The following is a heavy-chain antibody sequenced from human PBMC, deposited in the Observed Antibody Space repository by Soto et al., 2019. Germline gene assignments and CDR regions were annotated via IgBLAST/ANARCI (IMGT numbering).Heavy chain of an antibody. Sequence: QVQLQQSGPGLVKPSQTLSLTCAISGDSVSSNSAAWNWIRQSPSRGLEWLGRTYYRSKWYNDYAVSVKSRITINPDTSKNQFSLQLNSVTPEDTAVYYCARGPRDILTGYLTVHDSFDIWGQGTMVTVSS. CDR2: TYYRSKWYN. V-gene: IGHV6-1*01. J-gene: IGHJ3*02. CDR1: GDSVSSNSAA. CDR3: ARGPRDILTGYLTVHDSFDI. D-gene: IGHD3-9*01.